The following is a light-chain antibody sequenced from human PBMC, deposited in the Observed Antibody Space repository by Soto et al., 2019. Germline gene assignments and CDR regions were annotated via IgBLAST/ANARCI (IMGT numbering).Light chain of an antibody. CDR1: QNIENNF. CDR2: DAS. V-gene: IGKV3-20*01. J-gene: IGKJ4*01. CDR3: QQCATAPLT. Sequence: EIVLTQSPGTLSLAPGESATLSCRASQNIENNFLAWYQQKPGQAPRLLIDDASRRATGIPDRFSGSGSGTDFTLTISSLQAEDFAVYYCQQCATAPLTFGGGTRVEI.